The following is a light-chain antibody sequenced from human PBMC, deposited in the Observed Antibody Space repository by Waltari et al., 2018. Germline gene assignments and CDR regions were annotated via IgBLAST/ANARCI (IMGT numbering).Light chain of an antibody. CDR3: ETGGHGTWV. J-gene: IGLJ3*02. CDR2: VNSDGSH. CDR1: SGHSSNI. V-gene: IGLV4-69*01. Sequence: QLVLTQSPSASASLGASVKLTCTLSSGHSSNIIAWLQQQPGKGPRYLMKVNSDGSHRKGDCIPDRFSGSSAGAERYRTISSLQSEDEADYYCETGGHGTWVFGGGTKLTVL.